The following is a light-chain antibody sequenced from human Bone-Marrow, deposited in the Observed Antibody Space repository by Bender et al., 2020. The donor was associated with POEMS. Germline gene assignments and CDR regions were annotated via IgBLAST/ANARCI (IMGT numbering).Light chain of an antibody. V-gene: IGLV1-44*01. CDR3: CSYAGSYTWV. Sequence: QSVLTQPPSASGTPGQSVIISCSGTDSNFGGNNVNWYQHLPGTAPRLVVYSNYQRPSGVPDRCSGSKSGNTASLTISGLQAEDEAGYYCCSYAGSYTWVFGGGTKLTVL. CDR1: DSNFGGNN. CDR2: SNY. J-gene: IGLJ3*02.